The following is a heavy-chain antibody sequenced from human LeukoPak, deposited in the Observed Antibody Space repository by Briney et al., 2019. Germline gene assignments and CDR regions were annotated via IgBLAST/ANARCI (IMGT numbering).Heavy chain of an antibody. J-gene: IGHJ4*02. CDR1: GGSISSGDYY. V-gene: IGHV4-30-4*08. Sequence: PSETLSLTCTVSGGSISSGDYYWSWIRQPPGKGLEWIGYIYYSGSTYYNPSLKSRVTISVDTSKNQFSLKLSSVTAADTAVYYCARGLSYSLSRSYYFDYWGQGTLVTVSS. CDR2: IYYSGST. D-gene: IGHD4-11*01. CDR3: ARGLSYSLSRSYYFDY.